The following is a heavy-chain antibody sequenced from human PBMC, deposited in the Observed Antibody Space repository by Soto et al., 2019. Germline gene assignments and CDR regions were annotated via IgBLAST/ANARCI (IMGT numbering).Heavy chain of an antibody. J-gene: IGHJ6*02. CDR2: IIPIFGTA. Sequence: QVQLVQSGVEVKKPGSSVKVSCKASGGTFSSYAISWVRQAPGQGLEWMGGIIPIFGTANYAQKFQGRVTITADKSTSTAYMELSSLRSEDTAVYYCAKLTYYYDSSGYYLDGMDVWGQGTTVTVSS. V-gene: IGHV1-69*06. CDR3: AKLTYYYDSSGYYLDGMDV. CDR1: GGTFSSYA. D-gene: IGHD3-22*01.